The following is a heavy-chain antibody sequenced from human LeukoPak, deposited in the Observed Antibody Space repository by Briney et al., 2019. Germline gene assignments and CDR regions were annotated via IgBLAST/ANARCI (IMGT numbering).Heavy chain of an antibody. CDR3: ARNQVLPFDVFNL. V-gene: IGHV4-59*08. D-gene: IGHD1-14*01. CDR2: IYYSGST. CDR1: GGSISSYY. Sequence: SETLSLTCAVSGGSISSYYWSWIRQPPGKGLEWIGYIYYSGSTDYNSSLKSRVTMSIDTSKNQFYLKLSSATAADTAVYYCARNQVLPFDVFNLWGQGTMVTVSS. J-gene: IGHJ3*01.